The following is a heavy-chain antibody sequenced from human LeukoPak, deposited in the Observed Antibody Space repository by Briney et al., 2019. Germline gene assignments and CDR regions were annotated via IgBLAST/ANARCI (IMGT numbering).Heavy chain of an antibody. CDR2: ISYDGSNK. CDR1: GFTFSSYG. V-gene: IGHV3-30*18. J-gene: IGHJ4*02. Sequence: GGSLRLSCAASGFTFSSYGMHWVRQAPGKGLEWVAVISYDGSNKYYADSVKGRFTISRDNSKNTLYLQMNSLRAEDTAVYYCAKDKITTVRGVIDYWGQGTLVTVSS. D-gene: IGHD3-10*01. CDR3: AKDKITTVRGVIDY.